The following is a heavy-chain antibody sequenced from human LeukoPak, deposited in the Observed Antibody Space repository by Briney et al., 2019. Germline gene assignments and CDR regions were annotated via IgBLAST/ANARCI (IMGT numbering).Heavy chain of an antibody. Sequence: PGGSLRLSCAASGFTFSSYSMNWVRRAPGKGLEWVSSISSSSSYIYYADSVKGRSTISRDNAKNSLYLQMNSLRAEDTAVYYCARKETATQGFDYWGQGTLVTVSS. V-gene: IGHV3-21*01. D-gene: IGHD5-18*01. CDR1: GFTFSSYS. CDR2: ISSSSSYI. J-gene: IGHJ4*02. CDR3: ARKETATQGFDY.